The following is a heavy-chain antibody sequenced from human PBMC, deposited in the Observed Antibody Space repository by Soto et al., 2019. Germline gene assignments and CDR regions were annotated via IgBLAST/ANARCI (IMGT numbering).Heavy chain of an antibody. CDR3: ARGLPAYGSGSYSRDY. Sequence: SVKVSCKASGDAFQSYAIHWVRQAPGQGLEYMGRIIPSYDRTKYAQKFQGRLTVTADMYTSTAYMELSSLRSEDTAVYYCARGLPAYGSGSYSRDYWGQGTLVTVS. V-gene: IGHV1-69*06. CDR1: GDAFQSYA. D-gene: IGHD3-10*01. CDR2: IIPSYDRT. J-gene: IGHJ4*02.